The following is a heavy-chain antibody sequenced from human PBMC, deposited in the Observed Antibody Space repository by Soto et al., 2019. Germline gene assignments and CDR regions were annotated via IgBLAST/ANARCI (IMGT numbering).Heavy chain of an antibody. V-gene: IGHV4-59*11. CDR2: MHHSGST. CDR3: ARDPPPPDY. J-gene: IGHJ4*02. CDR1: GVSITSHY. Sequence: SETLSLTWTVSGVSITSHYWSWIRQSPGKGLEWIAYMHHSGSTNYNPSLKSRVTVSIDTSKSQVSLRLSSVTAADTAVYYCARDPPPPDYWGQGTLVTVSS.